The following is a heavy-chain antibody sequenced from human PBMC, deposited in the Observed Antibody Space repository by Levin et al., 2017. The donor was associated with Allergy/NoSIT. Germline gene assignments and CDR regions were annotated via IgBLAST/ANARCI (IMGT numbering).Heavy chain of an antibody. CDR3: ARGGWELQDNIDY. Sequence: GGSLRLSCAASGFTFSSYAMHWVRQAPGKGLEWVAVISYDGSNKYYADSVKGRFTISRDNSKNTLYLQMNSLRAEDTAVYYCARGGWELQDNIDYWGQGTLVTVSS. V-gene: IGHV3-30-3*01. J-gene: IGHJ4*02. CDR2: ISYDGSNK. D-gene: IGHD1-26*01. CDR1: GFTFSSYA.